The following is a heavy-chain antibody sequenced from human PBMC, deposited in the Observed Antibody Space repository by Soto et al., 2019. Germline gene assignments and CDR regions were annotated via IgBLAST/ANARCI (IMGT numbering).Heavy chain of an antibody. Sequence: GGSLRLSRAASGFTVSNSVMTWVRQSPGKGLERVSGINDNGEIIFYADSVKGRFTISRDSANNTMYLQMNSLTVDDTAVYYCGKGGLRKLPDPWGRGTLVTVSS. J-gene: IGHJ5*02. CDR3: GKGGLRKLPDP. V-gene: IGHV3-23*01. CDR1: GFTVSNSV. CDR2: INDNGEII.